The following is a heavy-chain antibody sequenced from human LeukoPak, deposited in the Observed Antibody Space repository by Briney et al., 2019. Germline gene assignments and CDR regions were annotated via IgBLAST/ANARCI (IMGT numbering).Heavy chain of an antibody. Sequence: VASVKVSCKASGYTFTGYYMHWVRQAPGQGLEWMGWINPNSGGTNYAQKFQGRVTMTRDTSISTAYMELSRLRSDDTAVYYCARGYIAAENWFDPWGQGTLVTVSS. J-gene: IGHJ5*02. D-gene: IGHD6-13*01. CDR2: INPNSGGT. V-gene: IGHV1-2*02. CDR3: ARGYIAAENWFDP. CDR1: GYTFTGYY.